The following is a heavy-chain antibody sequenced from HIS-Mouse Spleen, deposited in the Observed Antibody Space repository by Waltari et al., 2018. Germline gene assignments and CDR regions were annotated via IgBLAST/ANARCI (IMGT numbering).Heavy chain of an antibody. J-gene: IGHJ4*02. CDR2: IDWDDDK. CDR3: ARIAEGYSSGWYAFDY. D-gene: IGHD6-19*01. CDR1: GFSLSTSAMC. Sequence: QVTLRESGPALVKPTQTLTLTCTFSGFSLSTSAMCVSWIRQPPGKALEWLARIDWDDDKDYSTSLKTRLTISKETSKNQVVLTMTNMDPVDTATYYCARIAEGYSSGWYAFDYWGQGTLVTVSS. V-gene: IGHV2-70*15.